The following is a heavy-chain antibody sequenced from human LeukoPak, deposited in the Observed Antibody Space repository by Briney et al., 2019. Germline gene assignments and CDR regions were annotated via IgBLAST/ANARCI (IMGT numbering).Heavy chain of an antibody. Sequence: SETLSLTCAVYGGSFSGYYWSWIRQPPGKGLEWIGEINHSGSTNYNPSLKSRVTISVDTSKNQFSLKLSSVTAADTAVYYCARVRGEGFDYWGQGTLVTVSS. CDR2: INHSGST. D-gene: IGHD4-17*01. CDR3: ARVRGEGFDY. V-gene: IGHV4-34*01. J-gene: IGHJ4*02. CDR1: GGSFSGYY.